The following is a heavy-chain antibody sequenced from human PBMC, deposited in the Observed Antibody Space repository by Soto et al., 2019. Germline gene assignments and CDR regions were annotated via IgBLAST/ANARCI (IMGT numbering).Heavy chain of an antibody. CDR3: ARYYSTYGYQHDYYSGMDV. D-gene: IGHD4-4*01. CDR2: IYPGDSDT. V-gene: IGHV5-51*01. J-gene: IGHJ6*02. CDR1: GDSFISYW. Sequence: GESMRVSWRGAGDSFISYWSGWVRQMQGKGLEWMGIIYPGDSDTRYSPSFQGQVTISADKSISTAYLQWSSLKASDTAMYYCARYYSTYGYQHDYYSGMDVWGQGTTVTVSS.